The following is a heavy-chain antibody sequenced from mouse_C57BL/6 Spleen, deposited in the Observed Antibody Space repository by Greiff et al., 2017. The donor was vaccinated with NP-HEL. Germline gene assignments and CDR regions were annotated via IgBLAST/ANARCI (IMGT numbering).Heavy chain of an antibody. Sequence: VQLQQSGPELVKPGASVKISCKASGYTFTDYYMNWVKQSHGKSLEWIGDINPNNGGTSYNQKFKGKATLTVDKSSSTAYMELRSLTSEDSAVYYCARSSYDYPYAMDYWGQGTSVTVSS. J-gene: IGHJ4*01. CDR3: ARSSYDYPYAMDY. CDR2: INPNNGGT. CDR1: GYTFTDYY. D-gene: IGHD2-4*01. V-gene: IGHV1-26*01.